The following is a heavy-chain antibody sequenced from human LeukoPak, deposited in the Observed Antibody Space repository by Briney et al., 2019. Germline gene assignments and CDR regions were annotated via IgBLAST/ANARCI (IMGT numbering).Heavy chain of an antibody. J-gene: IGHJ4*02. CDR3: AREYSSGYFDY. V-gene: IGHV4-59*12. CDR2: IYYSGST. Sequence: SETLSLTCTVSGGSISSYYWSWIRQPPGKGLEWIGYIYYSGSTNYNPSLKSRVTISVDTSKNQFSLKLSSVTAADTAVYYCAREYSSGYFDYWGQGALVTVSS. D-gene: IGHD3-22*01. CDR1: GGSISSYY.